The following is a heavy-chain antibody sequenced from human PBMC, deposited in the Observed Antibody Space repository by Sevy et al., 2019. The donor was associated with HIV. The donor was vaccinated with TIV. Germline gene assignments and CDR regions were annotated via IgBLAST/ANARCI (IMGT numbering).Heavy chain of an antibody. J-gene: IGHJ6*02. Sequence: GGSLRLSCAASGFTFGDHAMHWVRQVPGRDLEWVSGITFDSGRINYADSVKGRFTISRDNAKNSLYLQMNSLRTEDTALYYCAKDSRGGFYDGMDVWGQGTTVTVSS. V-gene: IGHV3-9*01. CDR1: GFTFGDHA. D-gene: IGHD3-10*01. CDR2: ITFDSGRI. CDR3: AKDSRGGFYDGMDV.